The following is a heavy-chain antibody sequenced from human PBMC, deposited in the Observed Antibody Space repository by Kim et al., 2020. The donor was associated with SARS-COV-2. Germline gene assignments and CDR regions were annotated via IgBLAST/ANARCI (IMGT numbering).Heavy chain of an antibody. CDR3: SRGYSGGPIYAFDI. CDR2: SGNKASSHTT. V-gene: IGHV3-72*01. Sequence: GGSLRLSCVASRFSLSDHYIDWVRQRPGKGLEWVGRSGNKASSHTTEYAASVKDRFTISRDDSKNSVYLQMNSLKTEDTAVYYCSRGYSGGPIYAFDIWGQGTGVTVSS. J-gene: IGHJ3*02. CDR1: RFSLSDHY. D-gene: IGHD6-19*01.